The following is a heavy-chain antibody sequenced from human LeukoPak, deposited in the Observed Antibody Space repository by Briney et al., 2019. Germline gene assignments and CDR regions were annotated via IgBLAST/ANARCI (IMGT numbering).Heavy chain of an antibody. CDR2: IHYSGST. CDR3: TRTGSTGGF. J-gene: IGHJ4*02. CDR1: GGSVSGGNYY. Sequence: SETLSLTCTVSGGSVSGGNYYCSWIRQSPGKGLEWIGYIHYSGSTVYNPSLKSRVTMSIDTSKNQFSLDLSSATAADTAVYYCTRTGSTGGFWGQGTLVTVSS. V-gene: IGHV4-61*01. D-gene: IGHD1-7*01.